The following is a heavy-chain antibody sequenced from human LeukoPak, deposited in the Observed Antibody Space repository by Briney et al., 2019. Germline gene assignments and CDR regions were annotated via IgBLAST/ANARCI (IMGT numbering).Heavy chain of an antibody. D-gene: IGHD3-9*01. Sequence: GGSLRLSCAASGFTFTNYAMHWVRQAPGKGLEYVSAISYNGGSTYYADSVKGRFTISRDNSKNTLYLQMNSLRAEDTAVYYCASTTLYDILPSGMDVWGKGTTVTISS. V-gene: IGHV3-64*02. CDR3: ASTTLYDILPSGMDV. CDR1: GFTFTNYA. CDR2: ISYNGGST. J-gene: IGHJ6*04.